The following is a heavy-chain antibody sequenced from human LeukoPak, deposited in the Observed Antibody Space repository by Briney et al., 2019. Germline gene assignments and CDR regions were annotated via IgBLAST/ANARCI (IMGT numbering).Heavy chain of an antibody. CDR2: INSDGSST. Sequence: GGSLRLSCAASGFTFRSYWMHWVRQAPGKGLVWVSRINSDGSSTSYADSVKGRFTISRDNAKNTLYLQMNSLRAEDTAVYYCARVLTGSWDWFDPWGQGTLVTVSS. J-gene: IGHJ5*02. CDR1: GFTFRSYW. V-gene: IGHV3-74*01. D-gene: IGHD2-8*02. CDR3: ARVLTGSWDWFDP.